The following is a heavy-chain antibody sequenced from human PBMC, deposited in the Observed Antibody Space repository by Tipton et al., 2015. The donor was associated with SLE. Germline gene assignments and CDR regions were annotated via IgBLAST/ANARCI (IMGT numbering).Heavy chain of an antibody. V-gene: IGHV3-48*03. J-gene: IGHJ4*02. CDR2: IDSRGVTT. Sequence: SLRLSCVASGFTFSSFEVNWVRQAPGKGLEWISYIDSRGVTTYYADSVKGRFTISRDNAKNSLYLQMNGLGVEDTGIYYCARGLRFDSWGQGTLVTVSS. CDR3: ARGLRFDS. CDR1: GFTFSSFE.